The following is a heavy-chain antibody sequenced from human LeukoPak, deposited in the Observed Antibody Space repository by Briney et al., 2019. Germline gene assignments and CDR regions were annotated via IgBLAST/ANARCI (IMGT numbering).Heavy chain of an antibody. CDR2: VYYSGST. CDR1: GGSHSCSSYY. D-gene: IGHD1-26*01. CDR3: ARGGAAFDI. Sequence: PSEPLSLPCSVSGGSHSCSSYYWPWIRQPPGKGLERIGSVYYSGSTYYNPSLKSRVTISVDTSKNQFSLKLSSVTAADTAVDYCARGGAAFDIWGQGTMVTVSS. J-gene: IGHJ3*02. V-gene: IGHV4-39*07.